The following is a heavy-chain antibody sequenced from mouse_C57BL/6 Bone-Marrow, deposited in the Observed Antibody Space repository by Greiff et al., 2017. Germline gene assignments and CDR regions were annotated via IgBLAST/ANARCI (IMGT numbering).Heavy chain of an antibody. V-gene: IGHV1-26*01. Sequence: VQLQQSGPELVKPGASVKISCTASGYTFTDYYMNWVQQSHGKSLEWIGDINPNNGGTSYNQKFKGQVTLTVDKSSSTAYMELRSLTSEDSAVYYCARGGYYFDYWGQGTTRAVSS. J-gene: IGHJ2*01. CDR3: ARGGYYFDY. CDR2: INPNNGGT. CDR1: GYTFTDYY.